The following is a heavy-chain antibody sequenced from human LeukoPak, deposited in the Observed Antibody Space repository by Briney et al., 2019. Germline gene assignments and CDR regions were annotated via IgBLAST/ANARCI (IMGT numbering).Heavy chain of an antibody. CDR1: GYTFTSYD. CDR2: MNPNSGNT. Sequence: ASVKVSRKASGYTFTSYDINWVRQASGQGLEWMGWMNPNSGNTGYAQKFQGRVTMTRDISISTAYMELSNLRSEDTAIYYCARVFGSVDYWGQGTLVTVSS. D-gene: IGHD3-10*01. CDR3: ARVFGSVDY. V-gene: IGHV1-8*01. J-gene: IGHJ4*02.